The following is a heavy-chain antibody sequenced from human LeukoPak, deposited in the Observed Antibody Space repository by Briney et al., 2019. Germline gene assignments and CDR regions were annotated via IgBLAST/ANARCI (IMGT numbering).Heavy chain of an antibody. V-gene: IGHV5-51*01. J-gene: IGHJ3*02. CDR1: GYNWSRYW. D-gene: IGHD3-3*01. Sequence: GEYLKISCTGSGYNWSRYWIGRVRPMPGKDLEWMGIIYPADTDNRHSPSIRGQVTISVYKSSVDKDIISAYPQWSTLKASDTAMYYCASRAGVGTYDASDIWVQGTMVTVSS. CDR2: IYPADTDN. CDR3: ASRAGVGTYDASDI.